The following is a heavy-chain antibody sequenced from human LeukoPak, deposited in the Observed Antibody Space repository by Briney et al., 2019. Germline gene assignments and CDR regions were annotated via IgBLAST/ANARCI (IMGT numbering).Heavy chain of an antibody. CDR1: RFTFSTYG. CDR2: IRYDGSNK. CDR3: AKQKGGIAAAGNDY. J-gene: IGHJ4*02. D-gene: IGHD6-13*01. Sequence: GGSLRLSCAASRFTFSTYGMHWVREAPGPGLEWVAFIRYDGSNKYYADSVKCRFTISRDNSKNTLNLQMNSLRAEDTAVYYCAKQKGGIAAAGNDYWGQGALVTVSS. V-gene: IGHV3-30*02.